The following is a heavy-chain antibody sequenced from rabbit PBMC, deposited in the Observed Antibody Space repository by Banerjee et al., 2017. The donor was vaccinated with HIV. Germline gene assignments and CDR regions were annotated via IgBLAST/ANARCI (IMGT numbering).Heavy chain of an antibody. D-gene: IGHD6-1*01. CDR1: GFSFSSGYN. CDR2: IYTGDGST. J-gene: IGHJ4*01. Sequence: QSLEESGGDLVKPGASLTLTCKASGFSFSSGYNMCWVRQAPGKGLEWIGCIYTGDGSTYYASWAKGRFTISKTSSTTVTLQMTSLTAADTATYFCARTYGYAGYGYAFKLWGQGTLSPS. CDR3: ARTYGYAGYGYAFKL. V-gene: IGHV1S40*01.